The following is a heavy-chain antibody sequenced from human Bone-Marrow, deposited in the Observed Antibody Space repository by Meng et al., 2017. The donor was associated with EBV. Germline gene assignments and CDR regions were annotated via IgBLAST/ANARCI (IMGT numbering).Heavy chain of an antibody. CDR2: INPKSGAT. D-gene: IGHD2-15*01. J-gene: IGHJ5*02. CDR3: ARERGSRYYWLDP. V-gene: IGHV1-2*06. CDR1: GYTLTDYF. Sequence: QGQLGQSGAGGKKPWASVKVPCKASGYTLTDYFMYWVRLAPGQGPEWMGRINPKSGATNYAQKFQDRVTMTRDTSIDTVYMELTSLRSDDTAVYYCARERGSRYYWLDPWGQGTLVTVSS.